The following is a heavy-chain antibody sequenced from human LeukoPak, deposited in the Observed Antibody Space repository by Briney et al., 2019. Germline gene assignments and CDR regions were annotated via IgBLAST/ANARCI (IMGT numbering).Heavy chain of an antibody. CDR2: ISGSGSTI. CDR3: ARRYCSSTSCLFDY. V-gene: IGHV3-48*03. J-gene: IGHJ4*02. CDR1: GFTFSSYE. D-gene: IGHD2-2*01. Sequence: GGSLRLSCAASGFTFSSYEMNWVRQAPGKGLEWVSYISGSGSTIYYADSVKGRFTISRDNAKNSLYLQMSSLRAEDTAVYYCARRYCSSTSCLFDYWGQGTLVTVSS.